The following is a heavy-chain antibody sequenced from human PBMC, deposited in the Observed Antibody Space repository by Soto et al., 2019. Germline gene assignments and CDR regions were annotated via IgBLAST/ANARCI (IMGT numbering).Heavy chain of an antibody. Sequence: ASVKVSCKASGYTFTGYYMHWVRQAPGQGLEWMGWINPNSGGTNYAQKFQGWVTVTRDTSISTAYMELSRLRSDDTAVYYCARGGLGDYYYYYMDVWGKGTTVTVSS. CDR3: ARGGLGDYYYYYMDV. V-gene: IGHV1-2*04. J-gene: IGHJ6*03. CDR2: INPNSGGT. CDR1: GYTFTGYY. D-gene: IGHD3-10*01.